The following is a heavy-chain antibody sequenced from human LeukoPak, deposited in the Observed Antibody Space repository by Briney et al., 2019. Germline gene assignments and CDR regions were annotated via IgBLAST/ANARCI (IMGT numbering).Heavy chain of an antibody. CDR1: GGSFSGYY. J-gene: IGHJ4*02. Sequence: PSETLSLTCAVYGGSFSGYYWSWIRQPPGKGLEWIGEINHSGSTNYNPSLKSRVTISVDTSKNQFSLKLSSVTAADTAVYYCARRTRNIAAAGTRFDYWGQGTLVTVSS. CDR3: ARRTRNIAAAGTRFDY. V-gene: IGHV4-34*01. CDR2: INHSGST. D-gene: IGHD6-13*01.